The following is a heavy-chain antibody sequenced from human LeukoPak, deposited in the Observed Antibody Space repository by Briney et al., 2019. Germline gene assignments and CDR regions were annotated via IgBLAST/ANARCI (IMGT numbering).Heavy chain of an antibody. CDR2: ISSSSSYI. D-gene: IGHD1-26*01. J-gene: IGHJ3*02. CDR1: GFTFNDYA. V-gene: IGHV3-21*01. Sequence: GGSLRLSCAASGFTFNDYAMHWVRQASGKGLEWVSSISSSSSYIYYADSVKGRFTISRDNAKNSLYLQMNSLRAEDTAVYYCARAEYSGSYHDAFDIWGQGTMVTVSS. CDR3: ARAEYSGSYHDAFDI.